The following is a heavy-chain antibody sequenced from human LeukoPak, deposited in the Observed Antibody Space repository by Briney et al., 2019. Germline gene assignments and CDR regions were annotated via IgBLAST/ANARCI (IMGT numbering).Heavy chain of an antibody. CDR3: ARDRRLRGFYMDV. CDR2: ISYDGSNK. CDR1: GFTFSSYA. Sequence: GRSLRLSCAASGFTFSSYAMHWVRQAPGKGLEWVAVISYDGSNKYYADSVKGRFTISRDNSKNTLYLQMNSLRAEDTAVYYCARDRRLRGFYMDVWGKRTTVTVSS. J-gene: IGHJ6*03. D-gene: IGHD5-12*01. V-gene: IGHV3-30*04.